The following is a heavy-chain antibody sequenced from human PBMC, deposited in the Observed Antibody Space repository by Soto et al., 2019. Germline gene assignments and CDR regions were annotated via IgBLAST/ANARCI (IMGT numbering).Heavy chain of an antibody. J-gene: IGHJ4*02. CDR1: GCTFSSYA. CDR3: ARMIRGYSYGFDY. Sequence: SVKGSFKASGCTFSSYAISWLRQAPVQVLDWMGGIIPIFGTANYAQKFQGRVTITADESTSTAYMELSILRSEDTAVYYCARMIRGYSYGFDYWGQATMVPVSS. D-gene: IGHD5-18*01. CDR2: IIPIFGTA. V-gene: IGHV1-69*13.